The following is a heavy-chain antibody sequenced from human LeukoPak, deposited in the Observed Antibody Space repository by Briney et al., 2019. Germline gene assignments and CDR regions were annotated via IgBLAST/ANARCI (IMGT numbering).Heavy chain of an antibody. CDR3: ARDGYSSTSLEYYFDY. CDR2: INPSGGST. J-gene: IGHJ4*02. V-gene: IGHV1-46*01. CDR1: GYTFTGYY. Sequence: ASVKVSCKASGYTFTGYYMHWVRQAPGQGLEWMGIINPSGGSTSYAQKFQGRVTMTRDTSTSTVYMELSSLRSEDTAAYYCARDGYSSTSLEYYFDYWGQGTLVTVSS. D-gene: IGHD2-2*01.